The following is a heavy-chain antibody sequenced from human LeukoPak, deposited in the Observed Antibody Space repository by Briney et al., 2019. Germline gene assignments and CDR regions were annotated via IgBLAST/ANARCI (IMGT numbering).Heavy chain of an antibody. J-gene: IGHJ1*01. CDR3: ATGTYYYESSAYYRLPFQH. Sequence: SETLSLTCAVYGGSFSGHYWSWIRQPPGKELEWIGEINDSGSTNYNPSLKSRVTISVDTSKNQFSLKLSSVTAADTAVYYCATGTYYYESSAYYRLPFQHWGQGTLVTVSS. CDR2: INDSGST. CDR1: GGSFSGHY. D-gene: IGHD3-22*01. V-gene: IGHV4-34*01.